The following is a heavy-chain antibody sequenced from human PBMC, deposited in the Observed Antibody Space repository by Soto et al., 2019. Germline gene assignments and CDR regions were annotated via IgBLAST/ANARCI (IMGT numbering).Heavy chain of an antibody. J-gene: IGHJ4*02. Sequence: PGGSLRLSCAASGFTFSSYAMSWVRQAPGKGLEWVSAISGDGGSTYYADSVKGRFTISRDNSKNTLYLQMNSLRAEDTAVYYCAKDPLFAMVMSTSFDYWGQGTLVTVSS. D-gene: IGHD3-22*01. CDR2: ISGDGGST. CDR1: GFTFSSYA. CDR3: AKDPLFAMVMSTSFDY. V-gene: IGHV3-23*01.